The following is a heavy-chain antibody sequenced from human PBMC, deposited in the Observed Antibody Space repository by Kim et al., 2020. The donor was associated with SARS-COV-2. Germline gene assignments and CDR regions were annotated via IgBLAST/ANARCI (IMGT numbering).Heavy chain of an antibody. CDR3: TAAPRPSYYYYGMDV. V-gene: IGHV3-73*01. J-gene: IGHJ6*02. CDR2: IRSKANSYAT. Sequence: GGSLRLSCAASGFTFSGSAMHWVRQASGKGLEWVGRIRSKANSYATAYAASVKGRFTISRDDSKNTAYLQMNSLKTEDTAVYYCTAAPRPSYYYYGMDVWGQGTTVTVSS. CDR1: GFTFSGSA.